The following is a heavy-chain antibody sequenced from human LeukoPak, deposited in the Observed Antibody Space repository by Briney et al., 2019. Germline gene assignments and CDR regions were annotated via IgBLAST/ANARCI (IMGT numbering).Heavy chain of an antibody. CDR3: ATFTMIVVTLDAFDI. CDR2: FDPEDGET. D-gene: IGHD3-22*01. J-gene: IGHJ3*02. Sequence: ASVKVSCKVSGYTLTELSMHWVRQAPGKGLEWMGGFDPEDGETIYAQKFQGRVTMTEDTSTDTAYMELSSLRSEDTAVYYCATFTMIVVTLDAFDIWGQGTMVTVSS. CDR1: GYTLTELS. V-gene: IGHV1-24*01.